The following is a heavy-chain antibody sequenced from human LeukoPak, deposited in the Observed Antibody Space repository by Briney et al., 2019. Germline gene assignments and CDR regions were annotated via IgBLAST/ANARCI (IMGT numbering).Heavy chain of an antibody. J-gene: IGHJ4*02. Sequence: GGSLRLSCAASGFTFSSYAMGWVRQAPGKGLEWVSAISGSGGSTYYADSVKGRFTISRDNSKNTLYLQMNSLRAEDTAVYYCAKDPTLWFGELLFDYWGQGTLVTVSS. CDR3: AKDPTLWFGELLFDY. D-gene: IGHD3-10*01. CDR1: GFTFSSYA. V-gene: IGHV3-23*01. CDR2: ISGSGGST.